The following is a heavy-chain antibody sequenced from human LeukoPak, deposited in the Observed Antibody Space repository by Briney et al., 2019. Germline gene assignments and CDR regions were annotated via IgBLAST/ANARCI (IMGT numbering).Heavy chain of an antibody. J-gene: IGHJ4*02. CDR2: IYYSGST. D-gene: IGHD1-26*01. V-gene: IGHV4-59*01. CDR1: GGSINSYF. CDR3: ARGSLRGSYYYIDY. Sequence: SETLSLTCTVSGGSINSYFWRWLRQPPGEGLQWIGYIYYSGSTNYNPSLKSRVTMSVDTSKNQFSLKLTSVTAADTAVYYCARGSLRGSYYYIDYWGQGTLAAVSS.